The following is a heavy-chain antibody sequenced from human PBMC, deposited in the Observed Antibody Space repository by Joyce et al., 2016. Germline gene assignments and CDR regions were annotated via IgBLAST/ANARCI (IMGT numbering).Heavy chain of an antibody. V-gene: IGHV4-34*01. CDR1: GGSFSGYY. D-gene: IGHD7-27*01. J-gene: IGHJ5*02. Sequence: QVQLQQWGAGLLKPSETLSLTCAVYGGSFSGYYWSWIRQPPGKGLAWIGEINHSGSTNYNPSLKSRVTRSVDTSKNQFSLKLSSVTAADTAVYYCARGPRSNWGLVWFDPWGQGTLVTVSS. CDR2: INHSGST. CDR3: ARGPRSNWGLVWFDP.